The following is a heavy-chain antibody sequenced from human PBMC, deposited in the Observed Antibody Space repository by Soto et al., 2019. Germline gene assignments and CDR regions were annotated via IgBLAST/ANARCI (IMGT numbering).Heavy chain of an antibody. CDR1: GYSIRSGYY. D-gene: IGHD3-10*01. CDR3: AALWFGELAFNY. J-gene: IGHJ4*01. Sequence: SETLSLTCSVSGYSIRSGYYWGWVRQAPGKGLEWLGSVYHNGIMFHNPSFQSRVTISVDTSKNQFSLNLRSVTAADTVVYYCAALWFGELAFNYWGHGILVTVSS. V-gene: IGHV4-38-2*02. CDR2: VYHNGIM.